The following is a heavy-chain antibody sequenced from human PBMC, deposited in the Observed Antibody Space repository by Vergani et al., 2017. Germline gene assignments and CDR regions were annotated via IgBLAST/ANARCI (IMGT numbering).Heavy chain of an antibody. Sequence: QVQLVESGGGVVQPGRSLRLSCAASGFTFSSYGMHWVRQAPGKGLEWVAVIWYDGSNKYYADSVKGRFTISRDNSKNTLYLQMNSLRAEDTAVYYCANRIAVAGTGWFFNLWGRGTLVTVSS. D-gene: IGHD6-19*01. CDR2: IWYDGSNK. V-gene: IGHV3-33*06. J-gene: IGHJ2*01. CDR1: GFTFSSYG. CDR3: ANRIAVAGTGWFFNL.